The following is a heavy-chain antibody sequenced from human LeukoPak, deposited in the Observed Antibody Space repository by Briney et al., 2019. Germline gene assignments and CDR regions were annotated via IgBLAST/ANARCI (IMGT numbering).Heavy chain of an antibody. CDR2: ISDSGGST. CDR3: AKGPLGDVDY. Sequence: GGSLRLSCAASGFTFTNYDMSWVRQAPGKGLEWVSGISDSGGSTYYADSVKGRFTISRDNSKNTLYLQMNSLRAEDTAVYYCAKGPLGDVDYWGQGTLVTVSS. J-gene: IGHJ4*02. CDR1: GFTFTNYD. D-gene: IGHD4-17*01. V-gene: IGHV3-23*01.